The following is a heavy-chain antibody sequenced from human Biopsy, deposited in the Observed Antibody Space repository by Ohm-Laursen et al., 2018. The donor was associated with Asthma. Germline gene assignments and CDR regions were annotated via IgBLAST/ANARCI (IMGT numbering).Heavy chain of an antibody. D-gene: IGHD3-9*01. CDR1: GYTFIGFH. V-gene: IGHV1-3*04. CDR2: VNTGDGGT. J-gene: IGHJ3*01. CDR3: ARTYYDFLTGQVKDVFGV. Sequence: ASVKVSCKASGYTFIGFHIHWMRQAPGQGLEWMGWVNTGDGGTENSQKFQGRVTITRDTSASTAYMELRSLRSEDTATYYCARTYYDFLTGQVKDVFGVWGQGTMVTVSS.